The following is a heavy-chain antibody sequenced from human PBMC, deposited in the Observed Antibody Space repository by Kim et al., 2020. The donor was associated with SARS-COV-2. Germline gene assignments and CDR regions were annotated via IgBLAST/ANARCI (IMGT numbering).Heavy chain of an antibody. J-gene: IGHJ4*02. D-gene: IGHD4-17*01. CDR3: ARHFLRWGHSYSFDY. Sequence: SETLSLTCTVSGGSISSSSYYWGWIRQPPGKGLEWIGSIYYSGSTYYNPSLKSRVTISVDTSKNQFSLKLSSVTAADTAVYYCARHFLRWGHSYSFDYWGQGTLVTVSS. CDR1: GGSISSSSYY. V-gene: IGHV4-39*01. CDR2: IYYSGST.